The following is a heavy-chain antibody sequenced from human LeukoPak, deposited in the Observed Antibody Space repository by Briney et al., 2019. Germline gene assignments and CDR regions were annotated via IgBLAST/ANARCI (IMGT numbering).Heavy chain of an antibody. Sequence: GASVEVSCKASGYTFTGYYMHWVRQAPGQGLEWMGWITTYNGNTNYAQKLQGKVTMTTDTSTSTAYMELRSLRSDDTAVYYCARNYYDSSGYFGFDYWGQGTLVTVFS. V-gene: IGHV1-18*04. CDR1: GYTFTGYY. J-gene: IGHJ4*02. CDR2: ITTYNGNT. CDR3: ARNYYDSSGYFGFDY. D-gene: IGHD3-22*01.